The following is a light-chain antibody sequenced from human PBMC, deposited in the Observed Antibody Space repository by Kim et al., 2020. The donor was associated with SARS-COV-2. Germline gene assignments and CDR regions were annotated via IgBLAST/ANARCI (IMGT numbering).Light chain of an antibody. Sequence: DIQMTQSPSTLSASVGDRVTITCRASQSISSWLAWYQQKPGKAPKLLIYKASSLESGVPSRFSGSGSGTEFTLTISSLQPDDFATYYCQQYNSYSGTFGGGTKLEI. CDR1: QSISSW. CDR3: QQYNSYSGT. J-gene: IGKJ4*01. V-gene: IGKV1-5*03. CDR2: KAS.